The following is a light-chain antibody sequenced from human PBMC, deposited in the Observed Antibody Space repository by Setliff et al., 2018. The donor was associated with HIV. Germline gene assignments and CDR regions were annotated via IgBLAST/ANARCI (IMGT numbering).Light chain of an antibody. CDR3: CPYGGPSTFYV. CDR1: STDVGGYDS. Sequence: QSVLTQPRSVSGSPGQSVTISCTTTSTDVGGYDSVSWYQQLPGKAPKLMIYDVNKRPSGIPDRFSGSKSGNTASLTISGLQAADEADYYCCPYGGPSTFYVFGTGTKVTVL. CDR2: DVN. V-gene: IGLV2-11*01. J-gene: IGLJ1*01.